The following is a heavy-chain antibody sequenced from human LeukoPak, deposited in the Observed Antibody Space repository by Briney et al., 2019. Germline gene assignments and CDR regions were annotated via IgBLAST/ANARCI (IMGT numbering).Heavy chain of an antibody. Sequence: GGSLRLSCVASGFAFSKYAMHWVRQAPGKGLEWVSVIYSGGSTYYADSVKGRFTISRDNSKNTLYLQMNSLRAEDTAVYYCARGRAYFDYWGQGTLVTVSS. CDR3: ARGRAYFDY. CDR2: IYSGGST. V-gene: IGHV3-53*01. CDR1: GFAFSKYA. J-gene: IGHJ4*02.